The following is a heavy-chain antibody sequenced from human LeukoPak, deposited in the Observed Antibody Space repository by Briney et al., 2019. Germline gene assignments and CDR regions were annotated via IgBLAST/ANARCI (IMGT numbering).Heavy chain of an antibody. CDR2: INPNSGGT. D-gene: IGHD3-10*01. Sequence: ASVKVSCKASGYTFTGYYMHWVRQAPGQGLEWMGWINPNSGGTNYAQKFQGRVTITRDTSISTAYMELSRLRSDDTAVYYCARVAGSGSYYNVFSASDYWGQGTLVTVSS. CDR1: GYTFTGYY. V-gene: IGHV1-2*02. J-gene: IGHJ4*02. CDR3: ARVAGSGSYYNVFSASDY.